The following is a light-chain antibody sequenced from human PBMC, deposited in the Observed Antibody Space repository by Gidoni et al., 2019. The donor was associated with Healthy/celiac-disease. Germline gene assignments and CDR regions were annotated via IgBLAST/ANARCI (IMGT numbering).Light chain of an antibody. CDR1: SSNIGSNY. J-gene: IGLJ1*01. CDR3: AAWDDSLSGAYV. V-gene: IGLV1-47*01. CDR2: RNN. Sequence: QSVLTQPPSASGTPGQRVTISCSGSSSNIGSNYVYGYQQLPGTAPKLLIYRNNQRSSGVPDRFSGSKSGTSAALSISGIRSEDEADYYCAAWDDSLSGAYVFGTGTKVTVL.